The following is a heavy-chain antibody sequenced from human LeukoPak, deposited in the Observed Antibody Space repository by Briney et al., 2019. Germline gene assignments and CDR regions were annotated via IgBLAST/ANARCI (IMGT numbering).Heavy chain of an antibody. CDR2: ISGSGGST. Sequence: GGSLRLSCAASGFTFSIYAMSWVRQAPGKGLEWVSAISGSGGSTYYADSVKGRFTISRDNSKNTLYLQMNSLRAEDTAVYYCARQPYDYVWGGYRYPFFDHWGQGTLVTVSS. D-gene: IGHD3-16*02. CDR1: GFTFSIYA. V-gene: IGHV3-23*01. J-gene: IGHJ4*02. CDR3: ARQPYDYVWGGYRYPFFDH.